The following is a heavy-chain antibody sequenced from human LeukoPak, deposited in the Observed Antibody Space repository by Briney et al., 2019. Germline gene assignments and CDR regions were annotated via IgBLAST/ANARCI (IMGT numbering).Heavy chain of an antibody. Sequence: SETLSLTCTVSGGSISSSSYYWGWIRQPPGKGLEWIGSIYYSGSTYYNPSLKSRVTISVDTSKNQFSLKLSSVTAADTAVYYCVRDTRCGGDCPNWFDPWGQGTLVTVSS. D-gene: IGHD2-21*02. CDR2: IYYSGST. CDR1: GGSISSSSYY. V-gene: IGHV4-39*02. J-gene: IGHJ5*02. CDR3: VRDTRCGGDCPNWFDP.